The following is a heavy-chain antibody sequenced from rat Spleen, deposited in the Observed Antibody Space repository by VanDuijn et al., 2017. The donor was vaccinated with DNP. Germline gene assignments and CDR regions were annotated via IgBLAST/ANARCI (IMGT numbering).Heavy chain of an antibody. D-gene: IGHD1-12*02. CDR3: TRDQDYYYDGGYYPTMDA. V-gene: IGHV2-63*01. CDR2: MWYDGDT. J-gene: IGHJ4*01. Sequence: QVQLKESGPGLVQPSQTLSLTCAVSGFSLTSYGVSWVRQPPGKGLEWMGRMWYDGDTAYNSALKSRLSFSRDTSKNQVFLKMNSLQTDDTGTYYCTRDQDYYYDGGYYPTMDAWGQGTSVTVSS. CDR1: GFSLTSYG.